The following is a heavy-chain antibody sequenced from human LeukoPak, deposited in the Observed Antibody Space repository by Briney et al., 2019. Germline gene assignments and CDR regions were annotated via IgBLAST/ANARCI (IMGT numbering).Heavy chain of an antibody. CDR2: IIPIFGTA. CDR1: GYTFTSYA. V-gene: IGHV1-69*13. D-gene: IGHD1-14*01. CDR3: ARDERTPAGYYYGMDV. J-gene: IGHJ6*02. Sequence: SVKVSCKASGYTFTSYAMHWVRQAPGQGLEWMGGIIPIFGTANYAQKFQGRVTITADESTSTAYMELSSLRSEDTAVYYCARDERTPAGYYYGMDVWGQGTTVTVSS.